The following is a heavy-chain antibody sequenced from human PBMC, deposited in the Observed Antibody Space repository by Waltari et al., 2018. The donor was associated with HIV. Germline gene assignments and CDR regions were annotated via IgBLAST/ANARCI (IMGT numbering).Heavy chain of an antibody. V-gene: IGHV3-33*06. CDR3: AKSRSWVETWDF. CDR2: GWHDGSQT. J-gene: IGHJ3*01. CDR1: EFTFKAYG. D-gene: IGHD1-1*01. Sequence: QVYLVESGGGVVQPGGSLRLSSVGSEFTFKAYGMHWGRPAPGKGLEWVAVGWHDGSQTYYGDSVRGRFVVSRDNGKNTVFLQMNSLREEDTGRYYCAKSRSWVETWDFWGLGTLVIVSS.